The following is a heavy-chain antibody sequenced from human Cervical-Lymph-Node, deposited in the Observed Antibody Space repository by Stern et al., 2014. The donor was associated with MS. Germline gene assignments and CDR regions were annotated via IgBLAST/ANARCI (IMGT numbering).Heavy chain of an antibody. Sequence: VQLVESDPGLVKPSQTLSLTCTVSGGSISSGDNYWSWIRQPPGKGPEWIGDIHYSGGTYFNPSLKSRATISADTSKNQFSLKLNSMTAADTAVYYCARVPDYGDAFFDYWGQGILVTVSS. D-gene: IGHD4-17*01. CDR1: GGSISSGDNY. CDR3: ARVPDYGDAFFDY. CDR2: IHYSGGT. V-gene: IGHV4-30-4*01. J-gene: IGHJ4*02.